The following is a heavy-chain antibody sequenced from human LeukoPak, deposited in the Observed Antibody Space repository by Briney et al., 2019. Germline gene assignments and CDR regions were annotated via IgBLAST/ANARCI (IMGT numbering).Heavy chain of an antibody. V-gene: IGHV3-48*03. J-gene: IGHJ4*02. D-gene: IGHD3-22*01. Sequence: GGSLRLSCAASGFTFSSYEMNWGRQAPGKGLEWVSYISSSGSTIYYADSVKGRFTISRENTKNSLYLQMNSLRAEDTAVYYCARDEAGYYYDSSGYQSFDYWGQGTLVTASS. CDR3: ARDEAGYYYDSSGYQSFDY. CDR1: GFTFSSYE. CDR2: ISSSGSTI.